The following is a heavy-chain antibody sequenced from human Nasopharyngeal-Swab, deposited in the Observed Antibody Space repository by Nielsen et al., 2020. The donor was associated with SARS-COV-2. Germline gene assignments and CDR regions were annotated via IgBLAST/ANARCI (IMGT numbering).Heavy chain of an antibody. CDR3: AGTAATEFGWGYGSGSSRFWFDP. D-gene: IGHD3-10*01. V-gene: IGHV4-4*07. CDR1: GDSVSSNY. CDR2: IHSKGNT. J-gene: IGHJ5*02. Sequence: SETLSLTCTVSGDSVSSNYWSWIRQPAGKGLEWIGHIHSKGNTNYNPSLKSQLTLSVETNNKFSLKLTSVTAADTAGYYCAGTAATEFGWGYGSGSSRFWFDPWGQGILVTVSS.